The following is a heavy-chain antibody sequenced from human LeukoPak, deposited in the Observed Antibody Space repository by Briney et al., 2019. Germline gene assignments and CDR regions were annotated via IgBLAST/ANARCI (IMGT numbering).Heavy chain of an antibody. V-gene: IGHV3-23*01. CDR1: GFTFSSYA. CDR2: ISGSGGST. CDR3: AKDASITGTSRPFDY. Sequence: PGGSLRLSCAASGFTFSSYAMSWVRQAPGKGLEWVSAISGSGGSTYYADSVKGRFTISRDNSKHTLYLQMNSLRAEDTVVYFCAKDASITGTSRPFDYWGQGTLVTVSS. D-gene: IGHD1-20*01. J-gene: IGHJ4*02.